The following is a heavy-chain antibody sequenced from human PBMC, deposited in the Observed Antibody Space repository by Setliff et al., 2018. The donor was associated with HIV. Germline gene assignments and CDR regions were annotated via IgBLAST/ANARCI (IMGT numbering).Heavy chain of an antibody. Sequence: PSETLSLTCAVYGGSFSDYYWSWIRQPPGKGLEWIGGINHSGSTNYNPSLKSRATISVDTSKNQFSLKLSSVTASDTAVYYCARGPLSSSWYNWFDPWGQGTLVTVSS. J-gene: IGHJ5*02. V-gene: IGHV4-34*01. CDR1: GGSFSDYY. CDR2: INHSGST. D-gene: IGHD6-13*01. CDR3: ARGPLSSSWYNWFDP.